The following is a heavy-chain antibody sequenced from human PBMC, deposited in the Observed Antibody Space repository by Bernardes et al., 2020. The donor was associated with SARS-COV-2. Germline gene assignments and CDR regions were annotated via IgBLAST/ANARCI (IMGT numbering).Heavy chain of an antibody. CDR1: GFTFSSYW. V-gene: IGHV3-74*03. CDR2: INGDGSTT. Sequence: GGSLRLSCAASGFTFSSYWIHWVRQVPGEGLVWVSRINGDGSTTTYADSARGRFTISRDNAKNTLYLQMNSLRVEDTTVYYCVRGPSDGHERFEYWGQGTLGTVAS. CDR3: VRGPSDGHERFEY. D-gene: IGHD1-1*01. J-gene: IGHJ4*02.